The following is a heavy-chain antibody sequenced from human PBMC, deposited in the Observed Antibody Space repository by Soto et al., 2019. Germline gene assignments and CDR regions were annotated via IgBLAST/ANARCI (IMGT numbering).Heavy chain of an antibody. CDR2: ITYDGSEI. D-gene: IGHD6-19*01. CDR1: GFTLSCCG. V-gene: IGHV3-30*18. CDR3: AKEQSSGFYRVVDY. J-gene: IGHJ4*02. Sequence: QVQVVESGGGVVQPGRSLRLSCAASGFTLSCCGMHWVRQAPGKGLEWVGVITYDGSEIHYGASVKGRFTISRDSSENTVYLQMNSLRVEDSAVYYCAKEQSSGFYRVVDYWGQGTLVTVSP.